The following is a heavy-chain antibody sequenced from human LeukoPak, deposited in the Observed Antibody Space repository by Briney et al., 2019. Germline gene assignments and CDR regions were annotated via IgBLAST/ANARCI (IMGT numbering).Heavy chain of an antibody. CDR2: INPSGGST. CDR1: GYTFTSYY. CDR3: AGAPTHSSSWYEPFDY. J-gene: IGHJ4*02. Sequence: ASVKVSCKASGYTFTSYYMHWVRQAPGQGLEWMGIINPSGGSTSYAQKFQGRVTMTRDTSTSTVYMELSSLRSEDTAVYYCAGAPTHSSSWYEPFDYWGQGTLVTVSS. V-gene: IGHV1-46*01. D-gene: IGHD6-13*01.